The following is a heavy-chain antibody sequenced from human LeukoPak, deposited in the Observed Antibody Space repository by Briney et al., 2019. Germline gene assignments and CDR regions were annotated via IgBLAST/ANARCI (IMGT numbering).Heavy chain of an antibody. CDR3: ARSIVVVVAATKGLLDY. CDR2: IIPIFGTA. CDR1: GGTFSSYA. V-gene: IGHV1-69*05. Sequence: ASVKVSCKASGGTFSSYAISWVRQAPGQGLEWMGGIIPIFGTANYAQKLQGRVTMTTDTSTSTAYMELRSLRSDDTAVYYCARSIVVVVAATKGLLDYWGQGTLVTVSS. D-gene: IGHD2-15*01. J-gene: IGHJ4*02.